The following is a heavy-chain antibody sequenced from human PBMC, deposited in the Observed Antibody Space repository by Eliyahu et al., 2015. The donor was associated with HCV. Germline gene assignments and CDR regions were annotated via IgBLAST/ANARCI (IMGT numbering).Heavy chain of an antibody. CDR1: GGTFSSYA. J-gene: IGHJ6*02. Sequence: EVKKPGSSVKVSCKASGGTFSSYAISWVRQAPGQGLEWMGGIIPIFGTANYAQKFQGRVTITADKSTSTGQLGPERPGSEGTAVYYCARPLTYYYDSSGYYNYYYGMDVWGQGTTVTVSS. CDR2: IIPIFGTA. D-gene: IGHD3-22*01. V-gene: IGHV1-69*06. CDR3: ARPLTYYYDSSGYYNYYYGMDV.